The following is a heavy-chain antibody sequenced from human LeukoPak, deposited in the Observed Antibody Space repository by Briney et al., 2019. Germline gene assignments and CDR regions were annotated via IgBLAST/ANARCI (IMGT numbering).Heavy chain of an antibody. CDR1: GFTFSSYG. CDR3: AKDKWQTQPDAFDI. V-gene: IGHV3-30*02. Sequence: PGGSLRLSCAASGFTFSSYGMHWVRQAPGKGLEWVAFIRYDGINEYYADSVKGRFTISRDNSKNTLYLQINSLRAEDTAVYYCAKDKWQTQPDAFDIWGQGTMVTVSS. D-gene: IGHD5-12*01. CDR2: IRYDGINE. J-gene: IGHJ3*02.